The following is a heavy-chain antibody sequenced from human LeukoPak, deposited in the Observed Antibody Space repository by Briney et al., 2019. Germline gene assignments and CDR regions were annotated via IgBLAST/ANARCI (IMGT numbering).Heavy chain of an antibody. CDR3: AKGKKITVAGLFDC. CDR1: GFTFDDYA. Sequence: GGSLRLSCAASGFTFDDYAMHWVRQVPGKGLEWVSGISWNSGSIGYADSVKGRFTISRDNAKNSLYLHMNSLSAEDTALYYCAKGKKITVAGLFDCWGQGTLVTVSA. J-gene: IGHJ4*02. V-gene: IGHV3-9*01. CDR2: ISWNSGSI. D-gene: IGHD6-19*01.